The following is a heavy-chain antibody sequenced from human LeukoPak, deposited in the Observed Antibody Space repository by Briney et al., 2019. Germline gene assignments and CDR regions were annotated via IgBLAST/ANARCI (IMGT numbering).Heavy chain of an antibody. D-gene: IGHD3-3*01. CDR1: GGSISSYY. J-gene: IGHJ5*02. V-gene: IGHV4-59*01. CDR2: IYYNGNT. Sequence: SETLSLTCTVSGGSISSYYWSWIRQSPGKGLEWIGYIYYNGNTNYNPSLQTRVTMSIDTSKNEFSLTLTSVTTADTAVYYCVRGHSILGVEARFDPWGQGALVTVSS. CDR3: VRGHSILGVEARFDP.